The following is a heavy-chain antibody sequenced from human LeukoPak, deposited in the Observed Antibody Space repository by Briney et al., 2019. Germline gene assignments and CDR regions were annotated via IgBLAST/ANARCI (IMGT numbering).Heavy chain of an antibody. J-gene: IGHJ6*03. V-gene: IGHV4-34*01. CDR2: INRSGST. CDR1: GGSFSGYY. D-gene: IGHD6-13*01. CDR3: SSDRAAAQHQKYYYYYMDV. Sequence: SETLSLTCAVYGGSFSGYYWSWIRQPPGKGLEWIGEINRSGSTNYNPSLKSRVTISVDTSKNQFSLKLSSVTAADTAVYYCSSDRAAAQHQKYYYYYMDVWGKGTTVTVSS.